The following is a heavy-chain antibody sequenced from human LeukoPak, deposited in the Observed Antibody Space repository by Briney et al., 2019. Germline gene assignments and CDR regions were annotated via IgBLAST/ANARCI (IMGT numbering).Heavy chain of an antibody. V-gene: IGHV3-23*01. Sequence: PGGSLRLSCAASGFTLSSYAMSWVRQAPGKGLEWVSAISDSGNTYHADSVKGRFTISRDNAKNSLYLQMNSLRAEDTAVYYCARGWNWGWYFDLWGRGTLVTVSS. CDR1: GFTLSSYA. J-gene: IGHJ2*01. CDR2: ISDSGNT. D-gene: IGHD7-27*01. CDR3: ARGWNWGWYFDL.